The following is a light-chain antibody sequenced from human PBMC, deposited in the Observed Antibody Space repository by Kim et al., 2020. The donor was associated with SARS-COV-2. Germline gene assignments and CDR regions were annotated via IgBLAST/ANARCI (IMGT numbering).Light chain of an antibody. J-gene: IGKJ1*01. CDR3: QHYNSRSPSWT. V-gene: IGKV1-5*01. Sequence: DESATPCRSGQSSVSCLALYQQKPRKAPKLLIYDACSSESGVPSRYSGSGTGTELTLTLSSMQSDHFAIYYCQHYNSRSPSWTFGQGTKVDIK. CDR2: DAC. CDR1: QSSVSC.